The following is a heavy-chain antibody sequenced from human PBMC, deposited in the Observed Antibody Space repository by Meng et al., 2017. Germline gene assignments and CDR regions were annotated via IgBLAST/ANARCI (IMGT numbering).Heavy chain of an antibody. V-gene: IGHV1-18*01. CDR3: ARVGLKLGPSRGSWYFDL. Sequence: QGQVVQAVAGVKEPGASVKVSWKASGYTFTSYGISWVRQAPGQGLEWMGWISAYNGNTNYAQKLQGRVTMTTDTSTSTAYMELRSLRSDDTAVYYCARVGLKLGPSRGSWYFDLWGRGTLVTVSS. J-gene: IGHJ2*01. D-gene: IGHD7-27*01. CDR1: GYTFTSYG. CDR2: ISAYNGNT.